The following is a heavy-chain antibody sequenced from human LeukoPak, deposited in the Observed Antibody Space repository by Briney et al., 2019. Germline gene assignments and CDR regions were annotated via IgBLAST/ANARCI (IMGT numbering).Heavy chain of an antibody. Sequence: ASVKVSCKASGYTFTSYAMHWVRQAPGQRLEWMGWINAGNGNTKYSQKFQGRVTITRDTSASTAYMELSSLRSEDTAVYYCAFSVGATTPFDYCGQGTLVTVSS. CDR1: GYTFTSYA. V-gene: IGHV1-3*01. CDR3: AFSVGATTPFDY. CDR2: INAGNGNT. D-gene: IGHD1-26*01. J-gene: IGHJ4*02.